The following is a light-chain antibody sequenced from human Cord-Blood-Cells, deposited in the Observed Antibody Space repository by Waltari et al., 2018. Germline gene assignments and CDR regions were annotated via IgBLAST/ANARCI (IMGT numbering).Light chain of an antibody. J-gene: IGLJ3*02. CDR3: SSYTSSSTWV. CDR2: DFS. Sequence: QSALTQPAYVSGSPGQSITISCTGTSSDVGGFNYVSWSQQHPGKPPKLMIFDFSKRPSGVANRFSGSKSGNTASLTISGLQAEDEADYYCSSYTSSSTWVFGGGTKLTVL. CDR1: SSDVGGFNY. V-gene: IGLV2-14*03.